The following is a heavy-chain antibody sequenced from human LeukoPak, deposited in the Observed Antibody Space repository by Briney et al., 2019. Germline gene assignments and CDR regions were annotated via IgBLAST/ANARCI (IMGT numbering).Heavy chain of an antibody. CDR1: GGSITSYY. CDR3: AREDSGTSIDY. D-gene: IGHD1-26*01. Sequence: PSETLSLTCTVSGGSITSYYYTWIRQPPRKGLEWIGYIYYSGNTNYNPSLKSRVTMSLDMSKNQFSLRLTSVTAADTAVFYCAREDSGTSIDYWGQGTLVTVSS. V-gene: IGHV4-59*01. J-gene: IGHJ4*01. CDR2: IYYSGNT.